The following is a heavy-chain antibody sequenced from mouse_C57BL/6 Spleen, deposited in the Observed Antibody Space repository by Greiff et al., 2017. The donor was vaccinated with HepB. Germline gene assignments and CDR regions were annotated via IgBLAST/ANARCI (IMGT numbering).Heavy chain of an antibody. CDR3: ARAEDYYGNVRDY. V-gene: IGHV5-4*01. D-gene: IGHD2-1*01. Sequence: DVHLVESGGGLVKPGGSLKLSCAASGFTFSSYAMSWVRQTPEKRLEWVATISDGGSYTYYPDNVKGRFTISRDNAKNNLYLQMSHLKSEDTAMYYCARAEDYYGNVRDYWGQGTTLTVSS. CDR1: GFTFSSYA. J-gene: IGHJ2*01. CDR2: ISDGGSYT.